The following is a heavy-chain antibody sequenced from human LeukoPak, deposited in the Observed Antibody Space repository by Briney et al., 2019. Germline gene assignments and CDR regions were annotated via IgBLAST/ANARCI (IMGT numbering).Heavy chain of an antibody. D-gene: IGHD3-16*01. V-gene: IGHV1-2*02. J-gene: IGHJ4*02. CDR3: EKDGGRKGGGGSDY. CDR1: GYTFTDYS. CDR2: INLKSGGT. Sequence: GASVKVSCKASGYTFTDYSMHWVRQGQAPGQGLGWMGWINLKSGGTNYAQKFQGRVTLTRDTSISTAYMEMNRLTSDDTAVYYCEKDGGRKGGGGSDYWGQGTLVSVSS.